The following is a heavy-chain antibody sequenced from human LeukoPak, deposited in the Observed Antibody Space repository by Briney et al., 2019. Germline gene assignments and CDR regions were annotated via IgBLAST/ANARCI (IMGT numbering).Heavy chain of an antibody. CDR2: IYYSGST. Sequence: SETLSLTCTVSGGSISSFYWSWIRQPPGKGLEWIGYIYYSGSTNYNPSLKSRVTISVDTSKNQFSLKLSSVTAADTAVYYCARDAYSSGFFFDYWGQGTLVTVSS. D-gene: IGHD6-19*01. CDR1: GGSISSFY. CDR3: ARDAYSSGFFFDY. V-gene: IGHV4-59*01. J-gene: IGHJ4*02.